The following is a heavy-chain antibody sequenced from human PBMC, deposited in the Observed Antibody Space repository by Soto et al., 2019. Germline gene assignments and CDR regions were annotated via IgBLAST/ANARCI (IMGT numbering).Heavy chain of an antibody. Sequence: QVQLVQSGAEVKKPGASVKVSCKASGYTFTSYGISWVRQAPGQGLEWMGWISAYNGNTNYAQKLQGRVTMTTDTSTRTAYREVRSRRSDDTAVYYCARAHVVVVVGATTTNWFDPWGQGTLVTVSS. J-gene: IGHJ5*02. CDR1: GYTFTSYG. D-gene: IGHD2-15*01. CDR3: ARAHVVVVVGATTTNWFDP. CDR2: ISAYNGNT. V-gene: IGHV1-18*01.